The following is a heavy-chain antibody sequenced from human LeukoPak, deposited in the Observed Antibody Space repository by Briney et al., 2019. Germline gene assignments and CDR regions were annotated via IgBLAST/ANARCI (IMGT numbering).Heavy chain of an antibody. Sequence: GASVKVSCKASGYTFTSYYMHWVRQAPGQGLEWMGWINPNSGGTNFAQKIQGRVTMTRDTSISTAYMELTSLRSDDTAVYYCASSGITGTGYFFHYWGQGTLVTVSS. CDR1: GYTFTSYY. J-gene: IGHJ4*02. CDR2: INPNSGGT. CDR3: ASSGITGTGYFFHY. D-gene: IGHD1-14*01. V-gene: IGHV1-2*02.